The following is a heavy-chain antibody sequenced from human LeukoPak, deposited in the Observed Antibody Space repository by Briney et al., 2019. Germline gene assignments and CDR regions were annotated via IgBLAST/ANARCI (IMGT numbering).Heavy chain of an antibody. D-gene: IGHD2/OR15-2a*01. Sequence: GGSLRLSCAASGFTFSNYGMHWVRQAPGKGLEWVAFIHYDGSYKYHADSVKGRFTISRDNSKNTLYLQMNSLRAEDTAVYYCARDEGVLSKYYYYYYMDVWGKGTTVTVSS. CDR3: ARDEGVLSKYYYYYYMDV. J-gene: IGHJ6*03. CDR1: GFTFSNYG. V-gene: IGHV3-30*12. CDR2: IHYDGSYK.